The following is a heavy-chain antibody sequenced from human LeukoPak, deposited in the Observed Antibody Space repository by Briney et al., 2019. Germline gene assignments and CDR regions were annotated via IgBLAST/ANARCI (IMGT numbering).Heavy chain of an antibody. J-gene: IGHJ4*02. D-gene: IGHD3-10*01. CDR2: ISYDGSNK. CDR1: GFTFSSYA. V-gene: IGHV3-30-3*01. Sequence: GGSLRLSCAASGFTFSSYAMHWVRQAPGKGLEWVAVISYDGSNKYYADSVKGRFTISRDNSENTLYLQMNSLRAEDTAVYYCARDGNTMVRGALDYWGQGTLVTVSS. CDR3: ARDGNTMVRGALDY.